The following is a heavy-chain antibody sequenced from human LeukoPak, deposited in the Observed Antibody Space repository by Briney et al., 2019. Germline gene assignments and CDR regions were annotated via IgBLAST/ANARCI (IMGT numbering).Heavy chain of an antibody. CDR1: RFTFRSYG. Sequence: GGSLRLSCAASRFTFRSYGMHWVRQAPGKGLEWVSSISWNSGSIGYADSVKGRFTISRDNAKNSLYLQMNSLRAEDTALYYCAKGRRGAAAGIDYWGQGTLVTVSS. CDR2: ISWNSGSI. D-gene: IGHD6-13*01. CDR3: AKGRRGAAAGIDY. J-gene: IGHJ4*02. V-gene: IGHV3-9*01.